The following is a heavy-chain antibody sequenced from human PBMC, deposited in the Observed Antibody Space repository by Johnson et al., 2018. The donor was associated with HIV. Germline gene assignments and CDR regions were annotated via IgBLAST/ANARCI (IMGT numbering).Heavy chain of an antibody. CDR2: ISGRGGST. V-gene: IGHV3-23*04. CDR3: ARESSDVGDFDI. D-gene: IGHD3-10*02. J-gene: IGHJ3*02. Sequence: VQLVESGGGLVQPGGSLRLSCEASGFTFSSYAMNWVRQAPGKGLEWVSAISGRGGSTYYADSVKGRFTISRDNSKNTLYLQMNSLRAEDTAVYYCARESSDVGDFDIWGHGTMVTVSS. CDR1: GFTFSSYA.